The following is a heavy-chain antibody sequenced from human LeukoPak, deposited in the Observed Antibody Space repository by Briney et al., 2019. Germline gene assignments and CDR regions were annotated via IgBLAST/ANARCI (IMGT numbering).Heavy chain of an antibody. V-gene: IGHV4-61*02. D-gene: IGHD3-22*01. CDR1: GGSISSGSYY. Sequence: SETLSLTCTVSGGSISSGSYYWSWIRQPAGKGLEWIGRVYTSGSTNYNPSLKSRVTISVDKSKNQFSLKLSSVTAADTAVYYCARARSGYYDSSGYQAVYYYYYMDVWGKGTTVTVSS. CDR3: ARARSGYYDSSGYQAVYYYYYMDV. J-gene: IGHJ6*03. CDR2: VYTSGST.